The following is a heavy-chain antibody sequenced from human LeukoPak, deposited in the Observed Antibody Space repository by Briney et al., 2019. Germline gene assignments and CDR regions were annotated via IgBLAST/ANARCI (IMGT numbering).Heavy chain of an antibody. CDR3: ARKSLWFKYYDY. D-gene: IGHD2-21*01. Sequence: GGSLRLSCEASGFTFTSYSMHWVRQPPGQGLEWVAATSYDGSNRYYADYVKGRFTISRDNSNNTLLLQMNSLRPEDTAVYFCARKSLWFKYYDYWGQGIWVTVSS. CDR2: TSYDGSNR. V-gene: IGHV3-30*04. J-gene: IGHJ4*02. CDR1: GFTFTSYS.